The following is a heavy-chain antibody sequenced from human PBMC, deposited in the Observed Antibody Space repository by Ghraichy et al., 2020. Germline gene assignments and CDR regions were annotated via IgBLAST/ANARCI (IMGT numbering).Heavy chain of an antibody. V-gene: IGHV3-33*01. Sequence: GGSLRLSCAASGFTFSSYGMHWVRQAPGKGLEWVAVIWYDGSNKYYADSVKGRFTISRDNSKNTLYLQMNSLRAEDTAVYYCARDCSGSYPGYFDLWGRGTLVTVSS. CDR3: ARDCSGSYPGYFDL. J-gene: IGHJ2*01. CDR2: IWYDGSNK. CDR1: GFTFSSYG. D-gene: IGHD1-26*01.